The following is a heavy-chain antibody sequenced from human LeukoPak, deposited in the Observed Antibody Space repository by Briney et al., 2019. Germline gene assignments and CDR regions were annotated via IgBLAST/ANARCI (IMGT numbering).Heavy chain of an antibody. V-gene: IGHV1-69*04. D-gene: IGHD6-13*01. CDR2: IIPILGIA. J-gene: IGHJ4*02. CDR1: GGTFSSYA. Sequence: ASVKVSCKASGGTFSSYAISWVRQAPGQGLEWMGRIIPILGIANYAQKFQGRVTITADKSTSTAYMELSSLRSEDTAVYYCAGDKEQQLDYWGQGTLVPSPQ. CDR3: AGDKEQQLDY.